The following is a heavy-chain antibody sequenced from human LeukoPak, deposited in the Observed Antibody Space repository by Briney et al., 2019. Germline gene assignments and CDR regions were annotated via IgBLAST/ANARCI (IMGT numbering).Heavy chain of an antibody. V-gene: IGHV1-8*01. Sequence: ASVKVSCKASGYTFTSYDINWVRQATGQGLEWMGWMNPNSGNTGYAQKFQGRVTMTRNTSISTAYMELSSLRSEDTAVYYCTRLGGDGHCSSTSCFGINWFDPWGQGTLVTVSS. CDR3: TRLGGDGHCSSTSCFGINWFDP. CDR2: MNPNSGNT. CDR1: GYTFTSYD. D-gene: IGHD2-2*01. J-gene: IGHJ5*02.